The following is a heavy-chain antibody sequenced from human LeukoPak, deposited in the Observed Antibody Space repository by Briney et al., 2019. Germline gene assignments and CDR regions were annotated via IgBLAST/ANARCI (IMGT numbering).Heavy chain of an antibody. J-gene: IGHJ3*01. Sequence: GGSLRLSCTASGFTVRSNYMSWVRQSPRKGLEWVSIMYSGGSTDYADYVKGRFIISRDHSKNTLYLQMNSLRVEDTAVYYCARVRYCSCGSCYGDAFDLWGQGTMVTVSS. D-gene: IGHD2-15*01. CDR3: ARVRYCSCGSCYGDAFDL. CDR2: MYSGGST. CDR1: GFTVRSNY. V-gene: IGHV3-53*01.